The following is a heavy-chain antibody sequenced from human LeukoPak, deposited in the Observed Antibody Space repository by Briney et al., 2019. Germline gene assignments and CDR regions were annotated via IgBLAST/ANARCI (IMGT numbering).Heavy chain of an antibody. Sequence: PSETLSLTCTVSGGSISSSSYYWGWIRQPPGKGLEWIGSIYYSGSTYYNPSLKSPVTISVDTSKNQFSLKLSSVTAADTAVYYCARDLFWIAAANTNNNAFDIWGQGTMVTVSS. D-gene: IGHD6-13*01. J-gene: IGHJ3*02. CDR3: ARDLFWIAAANTNNNAFDI. V-gene: IGHV4-39*02. CDR1: GGSISSSSYY. CDR2: IYYSGST.